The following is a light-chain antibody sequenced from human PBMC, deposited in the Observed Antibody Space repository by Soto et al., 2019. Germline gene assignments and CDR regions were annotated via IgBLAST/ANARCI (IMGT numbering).Light chain of an antibody. CDR1: QSVSSSY. CDR2: GAY. CDR3: KQYNNWPWK. V-gene: IGKV3-15*01. Sequence: IVLTTSPASLSFAPGDRAHLSCRPSQSVSSSYLAWYQQQPGQAPRIIISGAYTRATGITARFSGSGSGTEFTLSIRSLQSEDFAVYYCKQYNNWPWKCGKGTTGDIK. J-gene: IGKJ1*01.